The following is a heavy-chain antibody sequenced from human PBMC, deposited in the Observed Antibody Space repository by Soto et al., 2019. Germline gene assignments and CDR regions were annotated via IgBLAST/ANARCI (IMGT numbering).Heavy chain of an antibody. D-gene: IGHD3-10*01. Sequence: SGPTLVNPTQTLTLTCTFSGFSFSTSGVGVGWIRQPPGKALEWLALIYWDDDRRYSPSLRSRLTITKDTSKNQVVLTMTNMDPVDTATYYCVSGSFPNWFDPWGQGTLVTVSS. CDR2: IYWDDDR. V-gene: IGHV2-5*02. CDR1: GFSFSTSGVG. J-gene: IGHJ5*02. CDR3: VSGSFPNWFDP.